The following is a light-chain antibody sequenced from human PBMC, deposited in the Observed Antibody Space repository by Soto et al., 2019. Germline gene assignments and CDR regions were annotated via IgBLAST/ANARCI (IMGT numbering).Light chain of an antibody. CDR3: SSYTTTNSWV. V-gene: IGLV2-14*01. Sequence: QSALIQPASVSGSPGQSLIISCTGTGGDFGSSTYVSWYQQHSDKAPKVVIYEVNKRPSGVSSRFSGAKSGSTASLTISGLQGDDEATYFCSSYTTTNSWVVGGGTKLTVL. CDR2: EVN. J-gene: IGLJ3*02. CDR1: GGDFGSSTY.